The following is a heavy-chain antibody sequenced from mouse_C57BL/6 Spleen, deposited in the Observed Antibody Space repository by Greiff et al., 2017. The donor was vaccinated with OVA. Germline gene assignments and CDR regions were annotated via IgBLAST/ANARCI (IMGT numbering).Heavy chain of an antibody. CDR3: ARFITTVDRYFDV. Sequence: QVQLQQPGAELVMPGASVKLSCKASGYTFTSYWMHWVKQRPGQGLEWIGEIDPSDSYTNYNQKFKGKSTLTVDKSSSTAYMQLSSLTSEDSAVYYCARFITTVDRYFDVWGTGTTVTVSS. CDR2: IDPSDSYT. J-gene: IGHJ1*03. CDR1: GYTFTSYW. V-gene: IGHV1-69*01. D-gene: IGHD1-1*01.